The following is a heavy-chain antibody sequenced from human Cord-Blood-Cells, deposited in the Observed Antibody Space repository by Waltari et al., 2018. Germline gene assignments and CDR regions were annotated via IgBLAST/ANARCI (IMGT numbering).Heavy chain of an antibody. CDR1: GFTFSTYW. D-gene: IGHD3-10*01. CDR2: KKEVGSEK. V-gene: IGHV3-7*01. CDR3: ARDRGDY. Sequence: EVQLVEFGGGLVQPGGSLRLSCVAFGFTFSTYWLCWVSQAPVKGREWVANKKEVGSEKYYVDSVKGRFTISRDNTNNSLYLQMNSLRAEDTAVYYCARDRGDYWGQGTLVTVSS. J-gene: IGHJ4*02.